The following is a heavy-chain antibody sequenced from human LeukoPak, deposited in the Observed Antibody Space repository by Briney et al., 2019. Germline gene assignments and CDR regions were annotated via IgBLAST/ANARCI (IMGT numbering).Heavy chain of an antibody. Sequence: SETLSLTCTVSGASMTSDYWSWIRQPPGKGLEWIGYIYYSGSTNYNPSLKNRVTISVDTSKNQFSLKLSSVTAADTAVYYCARAPPNWGSWGYFDYWGQGTLVTVSS. CDR1: GASMTSDY. CDR2: IYYSGST. CDR3: ARAPPNWGSWGYFDY. D-gene: IGHD7-27*01. J-gene: IGHJ4*02. V-gene: IGHV4-59*01.